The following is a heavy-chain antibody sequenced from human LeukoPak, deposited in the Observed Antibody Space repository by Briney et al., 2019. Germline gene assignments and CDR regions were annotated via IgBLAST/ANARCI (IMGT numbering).Heavy chain of an antibody. CDR3: ARDKTPRIVAYDAFDI. J-gene: IGHJ3*02. D-gene: IGHD5-12*01. CDR2: IIPLLGIA. Sequence: VASVKVSCKASGGTFSTYAINWVRQAPGQGLEWMGKIIPLLGIANYAQKFQGRVTITADKSTGSTYMELSSLRSEDTAVYYCARDKTPRIVAYDAFDIWGQGTMVTVSS. V-gene: IGHV1-69*04. CDR1: GGTFSTYA.